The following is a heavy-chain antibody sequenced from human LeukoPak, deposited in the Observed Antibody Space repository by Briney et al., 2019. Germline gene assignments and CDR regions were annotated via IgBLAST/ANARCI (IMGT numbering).Heavy chain of an antibody. CDR3: AKVYSGGSFNWFDP. D-gene: IGHD2-15*01. V-gene: IGHV3-23*01. CDR1: GFTFSSYA. J-gene: IGHJ5*02. Sequence: GGSLRLSCAASGFTFSSYAMSWVRQAPGKGLEWVSAISGSGGSTYYADSVKGRFTISGDNSKNTLYLQMNSLRAEDTAVYYCAKVYSGGSFNWFDPWGQGTLVTVSS. CDR2: ISGSGGST.